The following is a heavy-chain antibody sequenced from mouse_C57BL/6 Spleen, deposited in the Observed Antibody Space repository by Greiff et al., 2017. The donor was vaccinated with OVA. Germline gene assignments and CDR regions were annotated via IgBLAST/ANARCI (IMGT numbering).Heavy chain of an antibody. CDR1: GYTFTSYW. V-gene: IGHV1-64*01. D-gene: IGHD1-1*01. CDR3: ARRGYYGSSDY. J-gene: IGHJ2*01. CDR2: IHPNSGST. Sequence: QVQLQQPGAELVKPGASVKLSCKASGYTFTSYWMHWVKQRPGQGLEWIGMIHPNSGSTNYKEKFKSKATLTVDKSSSTAYMQLSSLTSEDAAVYYCARRGYYGSSDYWGQGTTLTVSS.